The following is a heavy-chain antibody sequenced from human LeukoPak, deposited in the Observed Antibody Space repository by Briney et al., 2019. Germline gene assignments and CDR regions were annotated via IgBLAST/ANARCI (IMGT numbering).Heavy chain of an antibody. J-gene: IGHJ4*02. D-gene: IGHD6-19*01. CDR1: GFTFSTYN. V-gene: IGHV3-48*01. Sequence: PGGSLRLSCVVSGFTFSTYNMNWVRQAPGKGLEWVSYISSSNSTIYYADSLKGRFTISRDNAKNSLYLQMNSLRAEDTAVYYCARRGASSGGLDYWGQGTLVTVSS. CDR3: ARRGASSGGLDY. CDR2: ISSSNSTI.